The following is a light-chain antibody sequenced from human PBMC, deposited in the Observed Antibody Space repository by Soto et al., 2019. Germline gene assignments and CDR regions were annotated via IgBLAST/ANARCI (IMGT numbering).Light chain of an antibody. J-gene: IGLJ3*02. CDR3: SSHAGINNVV. CDR1: SSDVGGYNY. V-gene: IGLV2-8*01. CDR2: EVT. Sequence: QSVLTQPPSASGSPGQSVAISCTGTSSDVGGYNYVSWYQQHPGKAPKLMIYEVTKRPSGVPDRFSGSKSGNTASLTVSGLQAEDEADYYCSSHAGINNVVFRGGTKVTVL.